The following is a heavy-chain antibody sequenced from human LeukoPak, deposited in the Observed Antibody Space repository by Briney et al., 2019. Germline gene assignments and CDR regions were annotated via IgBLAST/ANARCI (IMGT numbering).Heavy chain of an antibody. CDR2: ISYDGSNK. CDR1: GFTFSSYA. J-gene: IGHJ3*02. D-gene: IGHD1-26*01. CDR3: ARVGDWPKSDHAFDI. V-gene: IGHV3-30*04. Sequence: GGSLRLSCAASGFTFSSYAMHWVRQAPGKGLEWVAVISYDGSNKYYADSVKGRFTIPRDNSKNTLYLQMNSLRAEDTAVYYCARVGDWPKSDHAFDIWGQGTMVTVSS.